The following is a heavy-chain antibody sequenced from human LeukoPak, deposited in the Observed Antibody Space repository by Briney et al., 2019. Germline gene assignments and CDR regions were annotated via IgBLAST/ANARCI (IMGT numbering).Heavy chain of an antibody. Sequence: GGSLRLSCAASGFTFSSHAMSWVRQAPGKGLEWVSSISISGGSTYYADSVKGRFTISRDNSKNTLYLQMTSLRPEDTGVYYCARDVRKYGMDVWGQGTTVTVSS. CDR3: ARDVRKYGMDV. D-gene: IGHD1-14*01. J-gene: IGHJ6*02. CDR2: ISISGGST. CDR1: GFTFSSHA. V-gene: IGHV3-23*01.